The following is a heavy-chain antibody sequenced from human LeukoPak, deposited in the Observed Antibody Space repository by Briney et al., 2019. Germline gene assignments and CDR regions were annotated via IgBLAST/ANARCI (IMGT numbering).Heavy chain of an antibody. CDR3: AADRAGEFLDAFDI. CDR2: INPSGGST. Sequence: ASVKVSCKASGYTFTSYYMHWVRQAPGQGLEWMGIINPSGGSTSYAQKFQGRVTITRDMSTSTAYMELSSLRSEDTAVYYCAADRAGEFLDAFDIWGQGTMVTVSS. D-gene: IGHD3-10*01. V-gene: IGHV1-46*01. J-gene: IGHJ3*02. CDR1: GYTFTSYY.